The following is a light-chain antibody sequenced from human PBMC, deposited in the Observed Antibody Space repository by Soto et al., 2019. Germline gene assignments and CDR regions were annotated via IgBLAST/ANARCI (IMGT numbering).Light chain of an antibody. CDR2: GAS. J-gene: IGKJ1*01. CDR3: QQYGTSPPT. Sequence: EIVLTQSPGTLSLSPGERATLSCRASQSVSSSYLAWYQQKPGQAPRLLIYGASSRAPGIPDRFSGSGSGTDFTLTISRLEPEDCAVYNCQQYGTSPPTFGQGTKVEIK. CDR1: QSVSSSY. V-gene: IGKV3-20*01.